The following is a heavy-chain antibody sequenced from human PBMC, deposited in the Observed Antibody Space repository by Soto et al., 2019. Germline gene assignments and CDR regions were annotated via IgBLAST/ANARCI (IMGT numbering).Heavy chain of an antibody. CDR3: VRVVAIPGYPDN. D-gene: IGHD5-12*01. J-gene: IGHJ4*02. CDR1: GGPSGSIA. V-gene: IGHV1-69*12. CDR2: IVPIVDTS. Sequence: QVQLVQSGAEVRQPASSVKASCKTFGGPSGSIAISWVGQAPGQGLEWMGGIVPIVDTSTYAQKFQGRVTITADESTSTAYMELSSLRSDDTAIYYCVRVVAIPGYPDNWGQGTLVTVSS.